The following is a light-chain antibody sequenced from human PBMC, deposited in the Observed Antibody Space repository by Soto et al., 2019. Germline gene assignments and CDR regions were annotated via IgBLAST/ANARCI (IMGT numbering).Light chain of an antibody. J-gene: IGLJ3*02. CDR2: EVT. CDR3: TSFTPSNTGV. CDR1: SSDVGAYDY. Sequence: QSALTQPASVSGSPGQSITISCTGTSSDVGAYDYVSWYQQHPGKAPKLMIYEVTYRPSGISNRFSGSKSGNTASLTISGLQADDEADYYCTSFTPSNTGVFGGGTQLTVL. V-gene: IGLV2-14*01.